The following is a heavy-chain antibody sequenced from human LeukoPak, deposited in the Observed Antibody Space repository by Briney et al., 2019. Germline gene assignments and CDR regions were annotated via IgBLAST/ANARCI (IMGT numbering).Heavy chain of an antibody. V-gene: IGHV4-39*01. CDR2: IYYSGST. CDR3: ARQHRGYYDSSGYYYDY. Sequence: PSETLSLTCTVSGGSISSSSYYWGWIRQPPGKGLEWIGSIYYSGSTYYNPSLKSRVTISVDTSKNQFSLKLSSVTAADTAVYYCARQHRGYYDSSGYYYDYRGQGTLVTVSS. D-gene: IGHD3-22*01. J-gene: IGHJ4*02. CDR1: GGSISSSSYY.